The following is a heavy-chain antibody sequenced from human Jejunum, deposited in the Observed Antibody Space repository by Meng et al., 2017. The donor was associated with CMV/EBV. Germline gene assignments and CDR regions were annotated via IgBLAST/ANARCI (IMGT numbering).Heavy chain of an antibody. CDR3: AKDHCGGDCYNSGWFDP. V-gene: IGHV3-33*06. CDR2: IWYDGSNT. CDR1: FSSYG. J-gene: IGHJ5*02. Sequence: FSSYGMPWVSQTPGKGLEWLTVIWYDGSNTYYADSVKGRFIISRDNSRNTLYLQMNSLTVEDTAVYYCAKDHCGGDCYNSGWFDPWGQGTLVTVSS. D-gene: IGHD2-21*01.